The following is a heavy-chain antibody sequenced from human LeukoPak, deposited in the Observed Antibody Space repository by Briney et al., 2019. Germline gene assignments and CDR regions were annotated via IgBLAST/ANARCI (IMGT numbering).Heavy chain of an antibody. Sequence: SETLSLTCTVSGGSLSSGSYYWSWIRQPPGKGLEWIGYIYYSGSTNYNPSLKIRVTISVDTSKNQLSLKLSSVTAADTAVYYCARGLHNFDYWGQGTLVTVSS. CDR1: GGSLSSGSYY. J-gene: IGHJ4*02. D-gene: IGHD5-24*01. CDR2: IYYSGST. V-gene: IGHV4-61*01. CDR3: ARGLHNFDY.